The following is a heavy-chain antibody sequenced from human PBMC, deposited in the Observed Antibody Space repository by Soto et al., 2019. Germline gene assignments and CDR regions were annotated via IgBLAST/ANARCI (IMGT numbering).Heavy chain of an antibody. D-gene: IGHD4-4*01. CDR1: GFTFTNYA. CDR2: SSGSGSGGST. CDR3: AKDRDDYRNYVFDY. Sequence: EVQLLESGGGLVQPGGSLRLSCAASGFTFTNYAMTWVRQAPGKGLEWVSISSGSGSGGSTNYADSVKGRFTISRDNSKNTLYLQMNSLRVEDTAVYYCAKDRDDYRNYVFDYWRQGTLVTVSS. V-gene: IGHV3-23*01. J-gene: IGHJ4*02.